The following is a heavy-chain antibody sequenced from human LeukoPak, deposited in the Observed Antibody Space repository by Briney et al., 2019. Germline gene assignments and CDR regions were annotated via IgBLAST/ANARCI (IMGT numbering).Heavy chain of an antibody. Sequence: SETLSLTCAVYGGSFSGYYWSWIRQPPGKGLEWIGEINHSGSTNYNPSLKSRVTISVDTSKNQFSLKLSSVTAADTAVYYCARGRAPRGYYYDGSGYSRFPFFDYWGQGTLVTVSS. D-gene: IGHD3-22*01. CDR2: INHSGST. J-gene: IGHJ4*02. CDR3: ARGRAPRGYYYDGSGYSRFPFFDY. CDR1: GGSFSGYY. V-gene: IGHV4-34*01.